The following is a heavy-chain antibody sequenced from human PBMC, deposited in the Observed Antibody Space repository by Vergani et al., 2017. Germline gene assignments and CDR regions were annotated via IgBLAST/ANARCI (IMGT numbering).Heavy chain of an antibody. Sequence: EVKLVESGGGLVQPGGSLRLSCAASGFSFSSSDMHWVRQAPGKGLQYVSAINSNGGFTYYTNSVKGRFTISRDNSKNTLYLQMGGLRPEDMAVYYCARAGNGYYICWGQGTLVTVSS. V-gene: IGHV3-64*01. CDR3: ARAGNGYYIC. CDR2: INSNGGFT. D-gene: IGHD1-26*01. CDR1: GFSFSSSD. J-gene: IGHJ4*02.